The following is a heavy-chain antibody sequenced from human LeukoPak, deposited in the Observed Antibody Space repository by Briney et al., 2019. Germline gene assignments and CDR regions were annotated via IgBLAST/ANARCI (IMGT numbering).Heavy chain of an antibody. CDR1: GFTFSGSA. Sequence: GGSLRLSCAASGFTFSGSAMHWVRQASGKGLEWVGRIRSKANSYATAYAASVKGRFTISRDDSKNTAYLQMNGLKTEDTAVYYCASSGYYYNAFDIWGQGTMVTVSS. D-gene: IGHD3-22*01. V-gene: IGHV3-73*01. CDR2: IRSKANSYAT. J-gene: IGHJ3*02. CDR3: ASSGYYYNAFDI.